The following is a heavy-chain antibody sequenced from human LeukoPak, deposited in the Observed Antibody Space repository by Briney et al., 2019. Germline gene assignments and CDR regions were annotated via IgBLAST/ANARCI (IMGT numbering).Heavy chain of an antibody. J-gene: IGHJ3*02. CDR1: GGSISSYY. CDR2: IYTTGST. Sequence: SETLSLTCTVSGGSISSYYWTWIRQPAGKGLEWIGRIYTTGSTVYNPALQSRVTMSLDTSKNQFSLRLTSVTAADTAIYYCARVLYGSGWFDAFDIWGQGTMVTVSS. CDR3: ARVLYGSGWFDAFDI. V-gene: IGHV4-4*07. D-gene: IGHD6-19*01.